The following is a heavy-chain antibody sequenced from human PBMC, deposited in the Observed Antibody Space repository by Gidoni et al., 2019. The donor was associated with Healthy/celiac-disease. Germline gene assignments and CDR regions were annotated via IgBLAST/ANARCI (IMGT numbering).Heavy chain of an antibody. J-gene: IGHJ2*01. CDR2: INAGNGNT. CDR3: ARSGAGGDVYWYFDL. CDR1: GYTFTSYA. V-gene: IGHV1-3*01. Sequence: QVQLVQSGAEVKKPGASVKVSCKASGYTFTSYAMHWVRQAPGQRLEWMGWINAGNGNTKYSQKFQGRVTITRDTSASTAYMELSSLRSEDTAVYYCARSGAGGDVYWYFDLWGRGTLVTVSS. D-gene: IGHD2-21*02.